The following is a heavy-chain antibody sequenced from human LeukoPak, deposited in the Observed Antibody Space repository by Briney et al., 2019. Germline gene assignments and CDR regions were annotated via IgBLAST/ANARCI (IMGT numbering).Heavy chain of an antibody. D-gene: IGHD2-15*01. CDR2: LPYDGSNK. CDR1: GFTFSSYA. CDR3: ARDEASRGAPDEY. Sequence: GGSLRLSCAASGFTFSSYAMHWVRQAPGKGPEWVAVLPYDGSNKYYADSVKGRFTISRDNSKNTLYLQMNSLRGEDTAVYYCARDEASRGAPDEYWGQGTLVTVSS. J-gene: IGHJ4*02. V-gene: IGHV3-30-3*01.